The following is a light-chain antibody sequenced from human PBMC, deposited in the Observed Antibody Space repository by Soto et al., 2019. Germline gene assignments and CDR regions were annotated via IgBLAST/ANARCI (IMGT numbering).Light chain of an antibody. CDR1: DSNIGAGYD. CDR3: QSFDNSLSGFYV. CDR2: GNT. J-gene: IGLJ1*01. V-gene: IGLV1-40*01. Sequence: QSVLTQTPSVSGAPGRTITISCTGTDSNIGAGYDVHWYQHLPGRAPKLLIFGNTHRPSGVPDRFSGSKSGTSASLAITGLQPEDEADYYCQSFDNSLSGFYVFGSGTKVTVL.